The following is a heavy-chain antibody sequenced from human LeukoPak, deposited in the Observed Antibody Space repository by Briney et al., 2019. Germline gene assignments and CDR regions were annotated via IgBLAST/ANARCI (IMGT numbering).Heavy chain of an antibody. CDR2: ISAYNGNT. CDR3: ARVEGLELQDY. V-gene: IGHV1-18*01. Sequence: ASVTVSCTASGYTFTSYGISWVRQAPGQGLEWMGWISAYNGNTNYAQKLRGRVTMTTDTSTSTAYMELRSLRSDDTAVYYCARVEGLELQDYRGQGTLVTVSS. D-gene: IGHD1-7*01. CDR1: GYTFTSYG. J-gene: IGHJ4*02.